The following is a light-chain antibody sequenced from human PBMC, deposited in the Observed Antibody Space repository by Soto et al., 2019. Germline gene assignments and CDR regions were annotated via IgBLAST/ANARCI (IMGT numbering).Light chain of an antibody. J-gene: IGKJ1*01. CDR2: SAS. CDR3: LQDYAYPWT. CDR1: QDIRDE. V-gene: IGKV1-6*02. Sequence: AIHMTQSPSSLSASVGDRVIITCRASQDIRDELGWYQQIPGKAPKLLIYSASTLQSGVTSRFSGSGSGTDFTLTISSRQPEDFASYFCLQDYAYPWTFGQGTRVEV.